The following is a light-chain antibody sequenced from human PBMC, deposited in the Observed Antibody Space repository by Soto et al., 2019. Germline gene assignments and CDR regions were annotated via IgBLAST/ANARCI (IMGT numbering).Light chain of an antibody. CDR1: QSVSNNY. CDR3: QQYGSPPLT. V-gene: IGKV3-20*01. Sequence: EIVLTQSPGTLSLSPGERATPSCRASQSVSNNYLAWYQQKPGQAPRLLIYGASSRATGIPDRFSGSGSGTDFTLTISRLEPEDFAVYYCQQYGSPPLTFGGGTKVDIK. CDR2: GAS. J-gene: IGKJ4*01.